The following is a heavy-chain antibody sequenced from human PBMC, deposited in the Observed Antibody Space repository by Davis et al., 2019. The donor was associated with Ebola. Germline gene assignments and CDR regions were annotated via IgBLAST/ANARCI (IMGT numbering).Heavy chain of an antibody. CDR2: IWYDERNK. CDR3: ARHGYSGHDYRAYFYGMDV. J-gene: IGHJ6*02. Sequence: GESLKISCAASGFTFSSYGMHWVRQAPGKGLEWVAVIWYDERNKYYTDSVKGRFTISRDNSKNTLYLQMNSLRAEDKAVYYCARHGYSGHDYRAYFYGMDVWGQGTTVTVSS. D-gene: IGHD5-12*01. V-gene: IGHV3-33*01. CDR1: GFTFSSYG.